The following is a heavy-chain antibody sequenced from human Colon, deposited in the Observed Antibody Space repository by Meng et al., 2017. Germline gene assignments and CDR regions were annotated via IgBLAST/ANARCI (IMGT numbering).Heavy chain of an antibody. CDR1: GFTFINYS. CDR2: ISSSSAYI. J-gene: IGHJ4*02. V-gene: IGHV3-21*01. CDR3: ARDLPSGSYGGGFDY. D-gene: IGHD1-26*01. Sequence: EVQLVESGGGLVKPGESLRLSCAASGFTFINYSVVWVRQAAGKGLEWVSSISSSSAYIYYADSVRGRFTISRDNAKNSVYLQMNSLRAEDTAVYYCARDLPSGSYGGGFDYWGQGTLVTVSS.